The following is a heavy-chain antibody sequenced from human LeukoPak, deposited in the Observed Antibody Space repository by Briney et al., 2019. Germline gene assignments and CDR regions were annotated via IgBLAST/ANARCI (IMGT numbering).Heavy chain of an antibody. CDR2: VSYSGST. V-gene: IGHV4-31*03. CDR1: GGSITSGRYY. Sequence: SETLSLTCTLSGGSITSGRYYWTWIRQHPQRGLEWIGYVSYSGSTNYNSSLKSRLTISADTSKNQFYLRLTSVTAADTAVYYCARDPRGDITGATFDRWGQGTLVTVSS. CDR3: ARDPRGDITGATFDR. J-gene: IGHJ5*02. D-gene: IGHD1-20*01.